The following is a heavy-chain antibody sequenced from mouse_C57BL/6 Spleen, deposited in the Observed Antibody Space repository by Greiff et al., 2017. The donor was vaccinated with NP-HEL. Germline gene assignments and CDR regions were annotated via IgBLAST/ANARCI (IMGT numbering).Heavy chain of an antibody. D-gene: IGHD4-1*01. Sequence: DVKLVESGGGLVKPGGSLKLSCAASGFTFSSYAMSWVRQTPEKRLEWVATISDGGSYTYYPDNVKGRFTISRDNAKNNLYLQMSHLKSEDTAMYYCARDGELGRDPYFDYWGQGTTLTVSS. V-gene: IGHV5-4*01. CDR2: ISDGGSYT. J-gene: IGHJ2*01. CDR3: ARDGELGRDPYFDY. CDR1: GFTFSSYA.